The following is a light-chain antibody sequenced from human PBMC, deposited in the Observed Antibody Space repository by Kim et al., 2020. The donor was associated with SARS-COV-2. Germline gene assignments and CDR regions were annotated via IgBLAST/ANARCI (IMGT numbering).Light chain of an antibody. J-gene: IGLJ2*01. Sequence: QSVLTQPASVSGSPGQSITISCTGTRSDIGGYNYVSWYQQHPGKAPKLIIYEVSNRPSGVSNRFSGSKSGNTASLTVSGLQAEDEGDYYCSSYTSSSTLVFGGGTQLTVL. CDR1: RSDIGGYNY. V-gene: IGLV2-14*01. CDR3: SSYTSSSTLV. CDR2: EVS.